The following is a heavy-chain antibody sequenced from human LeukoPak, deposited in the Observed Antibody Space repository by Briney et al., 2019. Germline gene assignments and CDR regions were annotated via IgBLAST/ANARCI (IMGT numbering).Heavy chain of an antibody. J-gene: IGHJ6*03. V-gene: IGHV1-8*01. CDR1: GYTFTSYD. D-gene: IGHD3-16*01. Sequence: ASVKVSCKASGYTFTSYDLNWVRQATGQGLEWMGWMNPNSGNTGYAQRFQGRVTMTRNTSISTAYMELSSLRSEDTAVYYCARMANTGGLSYYYYMDVWGKGTTVTVSS. CDR3: ARMANTGGLSYYYYMDV. CDR2: MNPNSGNT.